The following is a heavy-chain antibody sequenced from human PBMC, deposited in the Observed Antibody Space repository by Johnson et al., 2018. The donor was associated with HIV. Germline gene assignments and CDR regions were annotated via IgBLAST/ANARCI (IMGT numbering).Heavy chain of an antibody. D-gene: IGHD5-12*01. CDR3: ARYPIRDDAFDV. J-gene: IGHJ3*01. V-gene: IGHV3-33*01. CDR2: IWYDGSNK. Sequence: QVQLVESGGGVVQPGRSLRLSCAASGFTFSSYGMHWVRQAPGKGLEWVAVIWYDGSNKYYADSVKGRFTISRDNSKNTLYLQMNSLRVEDTAVYYCARYPIRDDAFDVWGQGTMVTVSS. CDR1: GFTFSSYG.